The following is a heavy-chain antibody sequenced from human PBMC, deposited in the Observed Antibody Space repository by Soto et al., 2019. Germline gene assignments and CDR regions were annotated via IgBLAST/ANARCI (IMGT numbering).Heavy chain of an antibody. CDR3: ARLNGGNYDFWSGYYNWFDP. D-gene: IGHD3-3*01. V-gene: IGHV4-39*01. Sequence: QLQLQESGPGLVKPSETLSLTCTVSGGSISSSSYYWGWIRQPPGKGLEWIGSIYYSGSTYYNPSLKSRVTISVDTSKNQFSLKLSSVTAADTAVYYCARLNGGNYDFWSGYYNWFDPWGQGTLVTVSS. CDR2: IYYSGST. J-gene: IGHJ5*02. CDR1: GGSISSSSYY.